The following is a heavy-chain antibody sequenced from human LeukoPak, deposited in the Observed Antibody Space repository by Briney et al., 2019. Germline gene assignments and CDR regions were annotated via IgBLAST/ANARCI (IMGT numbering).Heavy chain of an antibody. CDR1: GYTFTSYD. Sequence: ASVKVSCKASGYTFTSYDINWVRQAPGQGLEWMGWINPNSGNTGYAQKFQGRVTMTRNTSISTAYMELSSLRSEDTAVYYCARVYHRYYSGSGRWYNWFDPWGQGTLVTVSS. J-gene: IGHJ5*01. D-gene: IGHD3-10*01. CDR3: ARVYHRYYSGSGRWYNWFDP. V-gene: IGHV1-8*01. CDR2: INPNSGNT.